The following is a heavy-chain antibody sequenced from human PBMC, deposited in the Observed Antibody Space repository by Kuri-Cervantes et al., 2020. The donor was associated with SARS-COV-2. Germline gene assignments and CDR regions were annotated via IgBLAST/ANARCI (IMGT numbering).Heavy chain of an antibody. CDR1: GFTFSSYW. CDR3: ARDESGYCSGGSCYSGWFDP. CDR2: ISYDGSNK. D-gene: IGHD2-15*01. V-gene: IGHV3-30-3*01. Sequence: GESLKISCAASGFTFSSYWMSRVRQAPGKGLEWVAVISYDGSNKYYADSVKGRFTISRDNSKNTLYLQMNSLRAEDTAVYYCARDESGYCSGGSCYSGWFDPWGQGTLVTVSS. J-gene: IGHJ5*02.